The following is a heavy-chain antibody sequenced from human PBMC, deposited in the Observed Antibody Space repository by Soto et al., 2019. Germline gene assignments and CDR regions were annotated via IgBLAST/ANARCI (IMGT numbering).Heavy chain of an antibody. Sequence: QVQLQESGPGLVKPSQTLSLTCIVSGGSISGDYYWSWIRQRPAMGLEWIVYIYYGGRTYFNQAFTSRGIMSVDTSTIQFSLKWSAVTAADTAVSFCTRRPYVYGSGSSLDVWGQGTTVIVSS. CDR2: IYYGGRT. CDR1: GGSISGDYY. V-gene: IGHV4-31*03. D-gene: IGHD3-10*01. J-gene: IGHJ6*02. CDR3: TRRPYVYGSGSSLDV.